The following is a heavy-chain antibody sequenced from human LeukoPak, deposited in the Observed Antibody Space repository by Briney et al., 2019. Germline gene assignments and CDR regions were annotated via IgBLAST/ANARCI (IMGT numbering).Heavy chain of an antibody. V-gene: IGHV4-61*02. Sequence: KASQTLSLTCTVSGGSISSGSYYWSWIRQPAGKGLEWIGRIYTSGSTNYNPSLKSRVTISVDTSKNQFSLKLSSVTAADTAVYYCARGRSMSVVRGLAGASYWGQGTLVTVPS. CDR3: ARGRSMSVVRGLAGASY. CDR1: GGSISSGSYY. J-gene: IGHJ4*02. D-gene: IGHD3-10*01. CDR2: IYTSGST.